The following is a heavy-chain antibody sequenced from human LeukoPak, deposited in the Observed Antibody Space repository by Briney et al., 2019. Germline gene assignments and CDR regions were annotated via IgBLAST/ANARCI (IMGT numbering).Heavy chain of an antibody. CDR2: SYYSGST. J-gene: IGHJ4*02. Sequence: SETLSLTCTASGGSISSSSYYWGWIGQPPGQGLEWIGSSYYSGSTYYNPALKSRVTISVDTSKNQFSLKLSSVTAADTAVYYCARWTYDSSGYYYSAQYYFDYWGQRTLVTVSS. CDR1: GGSISSSSYY. V-gene: IGHV4-39*07. CDR3: ARWTYDSSGYYYSAQYYFDY. D-gene: IGHD3-22*01.